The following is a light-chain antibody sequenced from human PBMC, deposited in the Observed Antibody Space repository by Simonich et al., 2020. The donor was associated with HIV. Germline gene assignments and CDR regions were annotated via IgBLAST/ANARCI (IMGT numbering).Light chain of an antibody. CDR2: EGS. Sequence: QSALTQPASVSGSPGQSITISCTGTSSVVESYNLVSCYQQHPGKAPKLMIYEGSKRPSGVSNRFSGSKSGNTASLTISGPQAEDEADYYCCSYAGSSTYVVFGGGTKLTVL. CDR3: CSYAGSSTYVV. V-gene: IGLV2-23*01. J-gene: IGLJ2*01. CDR1: SSVVESYNL.